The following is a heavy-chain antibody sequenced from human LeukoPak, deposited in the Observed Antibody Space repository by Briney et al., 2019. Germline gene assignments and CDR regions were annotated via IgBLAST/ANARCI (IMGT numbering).Heavy chain of an antibody. CDR1: GFTFSSYG. J-gene: IGHJ4*02. V-gene: IGHV3-30*18. Sequence: PGGALRLSCAGSGFTFSSYGVYGVREAPGEGLEWVAVISYDGSNKYYADSVKGRFTISRDNSKNTLYLQMNSLRAEDAAVYYCAKILPDTVTADYWGQGTLVTVSS. D-gene: IGHD4-11*01. CDR2: ISYDGSNK. CDR3: AKILPDTVTADY.